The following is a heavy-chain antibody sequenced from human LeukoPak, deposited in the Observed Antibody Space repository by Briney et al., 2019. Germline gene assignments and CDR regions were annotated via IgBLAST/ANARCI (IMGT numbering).Heavy chain of an antibody. J-gene: IGHJ6*02. V-gene: IGHV4-59*08. CDR2: IYYSGST. D-gene: IGHD3-9*01. CDR3: ARSGILTGHYYYYGMDV. Sequence: SETLSLTCTVSGGSISSYYWSWIRQPPGKGLEWIGYIYYSGSTNYNPSLKSRVTISVDTSKNQSSLKLSSVTAADTAVYYCARSGILTGHYYYYGMDVWGQGTTVTVSS. CDR1: GGSISSYY.